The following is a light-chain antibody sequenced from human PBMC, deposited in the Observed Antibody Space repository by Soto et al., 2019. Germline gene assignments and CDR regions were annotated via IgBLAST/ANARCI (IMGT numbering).Light chain of an antibody. V-gene: IGKV3-20*01. J-gene: IGKJ2*01. CDR2: GAS. CDR1: QTVSSSY. CDR3: HLYGTSPLFT. Sequence: EIVLTQSPGTLSLSPGVRATLSCRASQTVSSSYLAWSQQKPGQAPRPLIYGASNRATGVPERFSGTGSGTDFTLTISRLEPEDFAVYYCHLYGTSPLFTFGQGTKLEIK.